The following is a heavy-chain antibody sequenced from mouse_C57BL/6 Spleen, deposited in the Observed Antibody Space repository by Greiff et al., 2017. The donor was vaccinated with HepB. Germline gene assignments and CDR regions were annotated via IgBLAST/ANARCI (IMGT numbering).Heavy chain of an antibody. CDR3: AVNSPYYYGSSYDFDY. Sequence: QVQLQQPGAELVKPGASVKLSCKASGYTFTSYWMQWVKQRPGQGLEWIGEIDPSDSYTNYNQKFKGKATLTVDTSSSTAYMQLSSLTSEDSAVYYCAVNSPYYYGSSYDFDYWGQGTTLTVSS. D-gene: IGHD1-1*01. V-gene: IGHV1-50*01. CDR2: IDPSDSYT. CDR1: GYTFTSYW. J-gene: IGHJ2*01.